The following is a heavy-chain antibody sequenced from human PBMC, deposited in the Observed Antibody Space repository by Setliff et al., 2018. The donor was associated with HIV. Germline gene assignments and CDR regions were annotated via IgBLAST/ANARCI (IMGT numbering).Heavy chain of an antibody. CDR2: ISGSGGRT. CDR1: GFTFSSYA. J-gene: IGHJ6*03. CDR3: AKDTTVRGVRSYYVDV. V-gene: IGHV3-23*01. Sequence: GGSLRLSCAASGFTFSSYAMSWVRQAPGKGLEWVSAISGSGGRTYYADSVRGRFTISRDNAKNSLYLQMNSLRAEDTAFYYCAKDTTVRGVRSYYVDVWGKWTTVTVSS. D-gene: IGHD3-10*01.